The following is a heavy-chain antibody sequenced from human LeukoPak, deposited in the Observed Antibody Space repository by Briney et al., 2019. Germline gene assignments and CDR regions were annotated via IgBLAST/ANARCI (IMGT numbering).Heavy chain of an antibody. J-gene: IGHJ4*02. CDR3: AKGDRGGWLDFDS. D-gene: IGHD3-22*01. CDR1: GGSISGDNW. V-gene: IGHV4-4*02. Sequence: SGTLSLTCAGSGGSISGDNWWSWVRQAPGKGLEWIGEVDHSGRTNYNPSLKSRVTISEDKSKNQFSLIMSSVTAADTAVYYCAKGDRGGWLDFDSWGQGTLATVSS. CDR2: VDHSGRT.